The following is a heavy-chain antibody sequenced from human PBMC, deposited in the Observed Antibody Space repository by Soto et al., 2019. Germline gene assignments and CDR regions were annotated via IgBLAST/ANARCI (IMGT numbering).Heavy chain of an antibody. V-gene: IGHV3-23*01. J-gene: IGHJ4*02. CDR2: ISGSGGST. CDR1: GFTFSSYA. CDR3: AKAWGGSYRPDVMGY. Sequence: EVQLLESGGGLVQPGGSLRLSCAASGFTFSSYAMSWVRQAPGKGLEWVSAISGSGGSTYYADSVKGRFTISRDNSKNTLYLQMNRLRAEDTAVYYCAKAWGGSYRPDVMGYWVQGTLVTDS. D-gene: IGHD1-26*01.